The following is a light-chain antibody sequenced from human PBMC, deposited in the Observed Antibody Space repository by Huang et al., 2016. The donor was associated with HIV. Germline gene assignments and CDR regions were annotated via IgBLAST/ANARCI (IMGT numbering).Light chain of an antibody. Sequence: EIVLTQSPATLFLSPGERATLSCRASQSVSSYLAWYQQNPGQAPRLLIYDASNRATGIPARFSGSGAGTDVTLTISSLEPEDFAVYYCQQRSNWRTFGQGTRLEIK. V-gene: IGKV3-11*01. CDR3: QQRSNWRT. J-gene: IGKJ5*01. CDR2: DAS. CDR1: QSVSSY.